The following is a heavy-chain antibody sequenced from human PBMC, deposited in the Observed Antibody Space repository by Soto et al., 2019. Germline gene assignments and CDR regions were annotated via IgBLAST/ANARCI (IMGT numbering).Heavy chain of an antibody. CDR1: GYTFTTYG. V-gene: IGHV1-18*04. CDR3: ARVLLLPNPAADF. D-gene: IGHD2-21*01. J-gene: IGHJ4*02. CDR2: ISARNGDT. Sequence: ASVKVSCKTSGYTFTTYGIIWVWQAPGQHLEWLGWISARNGDTSYAQGFQGRVTLTTDTSTSTAYMELKNLRSDDTAVYFCARVLLLPNPAADFWGQGTLVTVSS.